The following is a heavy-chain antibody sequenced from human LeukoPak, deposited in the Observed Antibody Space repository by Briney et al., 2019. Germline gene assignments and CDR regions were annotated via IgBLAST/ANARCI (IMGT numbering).Heavy chain of an antibody. CDR3: ARGRCGYNCGSEFYY. V-gene: IGHV3-74*01. J-gene: IGHJ4*02. D-gene: IGHD5-24*01. Sequence: GGSLRLSCAASGFTFSSYWIHWVRQAPGKGLVWVSRINSDGSSTRYADSVKGRFTISRENAKKTLYLQMNSLRGEDTAVYYCARGRCGYNCGSEFYYWGQGTLVTVSS. CDR1: GFTFSSYW. CDR2: INSDGSST.